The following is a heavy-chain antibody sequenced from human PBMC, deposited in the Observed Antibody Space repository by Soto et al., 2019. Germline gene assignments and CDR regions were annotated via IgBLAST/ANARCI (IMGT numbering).Heavy chain of an antibody. D-gene: IGHD5-12*01. CDR2: ISSRSDYI. J-gene: IGHJ4*02. Sequence: EVQLVESGGGLVKPGGSLRLSCAASGFTFSSYSMNWVRQAPGKGLEWVSAISSRSDYIYYAVSVKGRFTISRDNAKNSLYWKMNSLAAEDPAVYYCARSTPFSGYDSRSGDYWGQGTLVTVSS. V-gene: IGHV3-21*01. CDR3: ARSTPFSGYDSRSGDY. CDR1: GFTFSSYS.